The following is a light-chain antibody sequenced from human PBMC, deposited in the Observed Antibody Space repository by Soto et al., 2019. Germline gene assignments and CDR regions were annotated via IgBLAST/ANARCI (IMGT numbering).Light chain of an antibody. CDR1: QSISSY. CDR3: QQYNSYSPA. CDR2: DAS. V-gene: IGKV1-5*01. Sequence: IQMTQSPSSLSASVGYIVTITFRASQSISSYLNWYQQEPGKAPKLLIYDASSLESGVPSRFSGSGSGTEFTLTISSLQPDDFATYYCQQYNSYSPAFGQGTKVDIK. J-gene: IGKJ1*01.